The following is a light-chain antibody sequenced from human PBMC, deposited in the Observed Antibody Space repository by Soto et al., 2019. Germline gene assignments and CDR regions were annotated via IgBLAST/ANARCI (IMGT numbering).Light chain of an antibody. CDR1: SSNIGSNY. J-gene: IGLJ2*01. CDR3: GTWNSSLSAGV. V-gene: IGLV1-51*01. Sequence: QSVLTQPPSVSAAPGQKVTISCSGSSSNIGSNYVSWYQQLPGTAPKLLIYDDNKRNSGIPDRYSGSKSGTSVTLSITGLQTGHGADDYCGTWNSSLSAGVFGGGTKLTVL. CDR2: DDN.